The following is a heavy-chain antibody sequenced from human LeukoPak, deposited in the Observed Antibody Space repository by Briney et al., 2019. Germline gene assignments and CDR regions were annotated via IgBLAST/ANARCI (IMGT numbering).Heavy chain of an antibody. CDR1: GFTFSSYA. CDR2: ISGSGGST. V-gene: IGHV3-23*01. J-gene: IGHJ6*02. CDR3: ATLPGVGMDV. Sequence: GGSLRLSCAASGFTFSSYAMSWVRQAPGKGLEWVSAISGSGGSTHYADSVKGRFTISRDNSKNTLYLQMNSLRAEDTAVYYCATLPGVGMDVWGQGTTVTVSS. D-gene: IGHD3-10*01.